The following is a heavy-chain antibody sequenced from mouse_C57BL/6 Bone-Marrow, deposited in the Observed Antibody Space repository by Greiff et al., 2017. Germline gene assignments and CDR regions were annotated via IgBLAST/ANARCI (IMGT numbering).Heavy chain of an antibody. J-gene: IGHJ4*01. CDR2: INYDGSST. Sequence: EVKLVESEGGLVQPGSSMKLSCTASGFTFSDYYMAWVRQVPEKGLEWVANINYDGSSTYYLDSLNSRFIISRDNAKNILYQQMSSLKSEDTATYYCARDRDCYYAMDYWGQGTSVTVSS. CDR1: GFTFSDYY. V-gene: IGHV5-16*01. CDR3: ARDRDCYYAMDY. D-gene: IGHD3-1*01.